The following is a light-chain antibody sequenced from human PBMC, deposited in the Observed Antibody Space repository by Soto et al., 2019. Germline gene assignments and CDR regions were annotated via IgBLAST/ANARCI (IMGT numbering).Light chain of an antibody. Sequence: DIQMTQSPSTLSASVGDRVTMTCRASQSISSWLAWHQQKAGKAPKLLIYKASSLESGVPSRFSDSGSGTEFTLTISSLQPDDFATYYCQQYSSYSAYTFGQGTKLEIK. V-gene: IGKV1-5*03. CDR3: QQYSSYSAYT. J-gene: IGKJ2*01. CDR1: QSISSW. CDR2: KAS.